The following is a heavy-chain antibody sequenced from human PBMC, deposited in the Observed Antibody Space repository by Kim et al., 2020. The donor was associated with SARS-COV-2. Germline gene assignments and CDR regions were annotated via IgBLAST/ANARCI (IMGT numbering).Heavy chain of an antibody. V-gene: IGHV3-23*01. Sequence: GGSLRLSCAASGFTFSSYAMSWVRQAPGKGLEWVSAISGSGGSTYYADSVKGRFTISRDNSKNTLYLQMNSLRAEDTAVYYCAKDPGITMVRGVSIDYWGQGTLVTVSS. D-gene: IGHD3-10*01. J-gene: IGHJ4*02. CDR3: AKDPGITMVRGVSIDY. CDR2: ISGSGGST. CDR1: GFTFSSYA.